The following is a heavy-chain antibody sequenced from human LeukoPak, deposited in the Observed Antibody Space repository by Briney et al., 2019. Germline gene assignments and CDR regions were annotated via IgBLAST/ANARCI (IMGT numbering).Heavy chain of an antibody. D-gene: IGHD5-18*01. Sequence: GGSLRLSCAASGFTFSSYAMSWVRQAPGRGLEWVSAISGSGGSTYYADSVKGRFTISRDNSKNTLYLQMNSLRAEDTAVYYCAKDEGIQLCPGYWGQGTLVTVSS. CDR1: GFTFSSYA. J-gene: IGHJ4*02. CDR3: AKDEGIQLCPGY. V-gene: IGHV3-23*01. CDR2: ISGSGGST.